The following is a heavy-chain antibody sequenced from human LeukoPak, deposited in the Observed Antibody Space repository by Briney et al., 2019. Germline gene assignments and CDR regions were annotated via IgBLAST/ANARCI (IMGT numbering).Heavy chain of an antibody. Sequence: GGSLRLSCAASGFTFTSYVMHWVRQAPGKGLEWVAVISSDGNYKYYADSEKGRLTISRDNSKNTLYLQVNSLRAEDTAVYYCARGDYGDLYWGQGTLVTVSS. CDR3: ARGDYGDLY. V-gene: IGHV3-30-3*01. J-gene: IGHJ4*02. CDR2: ISSDGNYK. D-gene: IGHD4-17*01. CDR1: GFTFTSYV.